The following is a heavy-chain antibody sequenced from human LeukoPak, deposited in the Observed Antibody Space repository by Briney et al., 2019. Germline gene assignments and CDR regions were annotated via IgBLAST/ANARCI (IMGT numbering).Heavy chain of an antibody. J-gene: IGHJ6*03. Sequence: PSETLSLTCTVSGGSISSYYWSWIRQPPGKGLEWIGEINHSGSTNYNPSLKSRVTISVDTSKNQFSLKLSSVTAADTAVYYCARGLRYYYYYYYMDDWGKGTTVTVSS. CDR2: INHSGST. CDR1: GGSISSYY. D-gene: IGHD1-1*01. V-gene: IGHV4-34*01. CDR3: ARGLRYYYYYYYMDD.